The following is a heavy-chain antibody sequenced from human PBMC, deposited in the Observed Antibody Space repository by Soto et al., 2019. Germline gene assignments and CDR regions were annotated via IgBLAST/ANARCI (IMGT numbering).Heavy chain of an antibody. CDR2: IYYSGST. V-gene: IGHV4-59*08. J-gene: IGHJ6*02. CDR1: GGSISSDY. Sequence: SETLSLTCTVSGGSISSDYWSWIRQPPGKGLEWIGYIYYSGSTNYNPSLKSRVTISVDTSKNQFSLKLSSVTAADTAVYYCARVWFGGFYYYYGMDVWGQGTTVTVSS. D-gene: IGHD3-10*01. CDR3: ARVWFGGFYYYYGMDV.